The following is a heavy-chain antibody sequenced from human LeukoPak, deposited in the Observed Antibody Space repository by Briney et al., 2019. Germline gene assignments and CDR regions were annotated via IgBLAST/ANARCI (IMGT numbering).Heavy chain of an antibody. CDR2: IYYSGST. Sequence: SETLSLTCAVSGGSISSNSYYWGWIRQPPGKGLEWIGSIYYSGSTYYNPSLKSRVTISVDTSKNQFSLKLSSVTAADTAVYYCARRSSGWQTGRYNWFDPWGQGTLVTVSS. CDR3: ARRSSGWQTGRYNWFDP. V-gene: IGHV4-39*07. CDR1: GGSISSNSYY. D-gene: IGHD6-19*01. J-gene: IGHJ5*02.